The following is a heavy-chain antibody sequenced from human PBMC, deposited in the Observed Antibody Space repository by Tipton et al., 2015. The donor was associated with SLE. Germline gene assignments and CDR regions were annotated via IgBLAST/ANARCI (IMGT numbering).Heavy chain of an antibody. J-gene: IGHJ4*02. Sequence: TLSLTCTVSGGSVNGHYWNWIRQAPGKGLEWIGRVSRSESAKYNPSLKSRVSMSLDTSKNQFSLKLRFVTAADTAVYYCARDQWLALFDYWGQGTLVTVSS. CDR2: VSRSESA. CDR1: GGSVNGHY. D-gene: IGHD6-19*01. V-gene: IGHV4-4*07. CDR3: ARDQWLALFDY.